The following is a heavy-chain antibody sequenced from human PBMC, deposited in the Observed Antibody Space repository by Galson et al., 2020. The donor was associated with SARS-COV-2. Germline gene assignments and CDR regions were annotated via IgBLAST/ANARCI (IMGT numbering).Heavy chain of an antibody. CDR2: ISGSGGST. CDR1: GFTFSSYA. D-gene: IGHD3-22*01. J-gene: IGHJ3*02. Sequence: GESLKISCAASGFTFSSYAMSWVRQAPGKGLEWVSAISGSGGSTYYADSVKGRFTISRDNSKNTLYLQMNSLRAEDTAVYYCAKGDYYDSSGYYSGDAFDIWGQGTMVTVSS. CDR3: AKGDYYDSSGYYSGDAFDI. V-gene: IGHV3-23*01.